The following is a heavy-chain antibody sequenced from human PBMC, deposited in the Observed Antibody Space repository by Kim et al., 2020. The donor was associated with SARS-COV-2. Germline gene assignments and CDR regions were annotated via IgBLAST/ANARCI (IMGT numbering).Heavy chain of an antibody. CDR2: ISTSGST. V-gene: IGHV4-61*02. Sequence: SETLSLTCTVSGGSIGSTSYYWSWIRQSAGKGLEWIGRISTSGSTNYNPSLKSRVTVSVDTSKNLFSLKLSSVAAADTAIYYCARDIVRATSDYFDYWGQGTLVTVSS. D-gene: IGHD1-26*01. CDR1: GGSIGSTSYY. CDR3: ARDIVRATSDYFDY. J-gene: IGHJ4*02.